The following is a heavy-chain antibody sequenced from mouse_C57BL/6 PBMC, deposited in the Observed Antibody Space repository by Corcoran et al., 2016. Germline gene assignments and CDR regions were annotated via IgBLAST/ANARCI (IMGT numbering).Heavy chain of an antibody. V-gene: IGHV1-26*01. CDR2: INPNNGGT. Sequence: EVQLQQSGPELVKPGASVKISCKASGYTFTDYYMNWVKQSHGKSLEWIGDINPNNGGTSYNQKFKVKATLTVDKSSSTAYMELRSLTSEDSAVYYCARQGDYYAMDYWGQGTSVTVSS. CDR1: GYTFTDYY. J-gene: IGHJ4*01. CDR3: ARQGDYYAMDY.